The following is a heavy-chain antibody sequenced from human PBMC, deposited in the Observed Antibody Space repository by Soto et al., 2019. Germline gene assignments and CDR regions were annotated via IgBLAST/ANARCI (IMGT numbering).Heavy chain of an antibody. CDR3: AAHGIRVVLAVSAFRRKRSSDL. CDR1: GVKFGSFA. Sequence: FIRDWYGVFGVKFGSFAVHRVSQNTSKGLEWVAVISYDRSNKYYADSEKGRFTISRDNSKNTLYLQMNSLRAEETDVYKSAAHGIRVVLAVSAFRRKRSSDL. CDR2: ISYDRSNK. D-gene: IGHD2-21*01. J-gene: IGHJ2*01. V-gene: IGHV3-30-3*01.